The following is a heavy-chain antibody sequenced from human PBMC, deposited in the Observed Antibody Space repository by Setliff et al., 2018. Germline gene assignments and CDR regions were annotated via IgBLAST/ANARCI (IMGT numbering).Heavy chain of an antibody. V-gene: IGHV3-23*01. D-gene: IGHD3-3*01. Sequence: GGSLRLSCAASGFTFTNYAIIWVRQAPGKGLEWVSSVSDSGDGTKYADSVRGRFTISRDNSKSTLYLQMNSLTAEDTAMYYCATLSKDLNYWGQGTLVTVSS. CDR1: GFTFTNYA. CDR3: ATLSKDLNY. J-gene: IGHJ4*02. CDR2: VSDSGDGT.